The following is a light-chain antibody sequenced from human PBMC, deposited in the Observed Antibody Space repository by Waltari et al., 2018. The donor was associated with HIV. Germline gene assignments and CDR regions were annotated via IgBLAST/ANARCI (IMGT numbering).Light chain of an antibody. CDR2: GVS. CDR3: CSYAGGSRV. V-gene: IGLV2-11*01. J-gene: IGLJ1*01. CDR1: SSAVGGYNF. Sequence: QSALTQPRSVSGSPGQSVTISCTGTSSAVGGYNFVSWYQQHPGKVPKLLVYGVSKRPSGVPDRFSGSKSGNTASLTISGLQVEDEGDYYCCSYAGGSRVFGTGTKVTVL.